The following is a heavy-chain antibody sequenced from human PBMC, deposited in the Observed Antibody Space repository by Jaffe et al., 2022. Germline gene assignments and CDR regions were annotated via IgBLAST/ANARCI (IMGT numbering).Heavy chain of an antibody. J-gene: IGHJ5*02. V-gene: IGHV3-48*01. D-gene: IGHD3-10*01. CDR2: ISSSSSTI. CDR3: ARGHRLLWFRELSDWFDP. Sequence: EVQLVESGGGLVQPGGSLRLSCAASGFTFSSYSMNWVRQAPGKGLEWVSYISSSSSTIYYADSVKGRFTISRDNAKNSLYLQMNSLRAEDTAVYYCARGHRLLWFRELSDWFDPWGQGTLVTVSS. CDR1: GFTFSSYS.